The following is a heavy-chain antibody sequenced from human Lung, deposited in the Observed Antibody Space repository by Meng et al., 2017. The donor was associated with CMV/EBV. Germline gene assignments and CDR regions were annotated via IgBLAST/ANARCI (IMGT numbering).Heavy chain of an antibody. J-gene: IGHJ3*02. V-gene: IGHV1-2*02. D-gene: IGHD3-3*02. CDR3: ARTFYSEKNGAFDI. CDR1: GYTFTGYY. Sequence: ASVKVSCKASGYTFTGYYMHWVRQAPGQGLEWMGWINPNSGGTNYAQKFQGRVTMSSDTSVSTAYMELSRLRSDDTAVYYCARTFYSEKNGAFDIWGQGTMVTVSS. CDR2: INPNSGGT.